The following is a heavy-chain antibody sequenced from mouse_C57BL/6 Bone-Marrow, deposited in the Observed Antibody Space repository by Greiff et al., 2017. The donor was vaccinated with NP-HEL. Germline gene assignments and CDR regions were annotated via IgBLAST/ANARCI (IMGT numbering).Heavy chain of an antibody. CDR2: ISDGGSYT. CDR3: ARDDDGYAYAMDY. V-gene: IGHV5-4*01. CDR1: GFTFSSYA. Sequence: EVQGVESGGGLVKPGGSLKLSCAASGFTFSSYAMSWVRQTPEKRLEWVATISDGGSYTYYPDNVKGRFTISRDNAKNNLYLQMSHLKSEDTAMYYCARDDDGYAYAMDYGGQGTSVTVSS. J-gene: IGHJ4*01. D-gene: IGHD2-3*01.